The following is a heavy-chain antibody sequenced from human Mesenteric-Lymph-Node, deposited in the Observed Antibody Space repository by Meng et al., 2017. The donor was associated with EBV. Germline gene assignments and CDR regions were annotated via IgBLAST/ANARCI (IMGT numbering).Heavy chain of an antibody. CDR3: ARGVQVAWRFDP. D-gene: IGHD2-15*01. CDR1: GGSFSNSY. J-gene: IGHJ5*02. CDR2: INHSGSA. V-gene: IGHV4-34*02. Sequence: QVPATQWGVGLLNPSETLSLTCEVSGGSFSNSYWSWIRQTPGKGLEWIGEINHSGSANYNPSLKSRVTISIDTSKNQFSLRLNSVTAADTAVYYCARGVQVAWRFDPWGQGTLVTVSS.